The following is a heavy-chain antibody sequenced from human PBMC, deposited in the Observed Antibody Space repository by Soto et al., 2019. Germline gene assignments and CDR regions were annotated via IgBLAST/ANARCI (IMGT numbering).Heavy chain of an antibody. CDR1: TLRFSDHT. CDR2: INNSGHYT. J-gene: IGHJ3*02. Sequence: PXGSLILSFRTSTLRFSDHTMSWVRQAPGKGLEWVSDINNSGHYTYYADSVKGRFTISRDNSKNTMFLQMNNLRVEDTAMYYCARRPDAFDIWGQGTMVTVSS. V-gene: IGHV3-23*01. CDR3: ARRPDAFDI.